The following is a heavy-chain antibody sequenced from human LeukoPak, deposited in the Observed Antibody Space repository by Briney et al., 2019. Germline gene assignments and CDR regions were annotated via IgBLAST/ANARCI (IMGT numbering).Heavy chain of an antibody. V-gene: IGHV3-74*01. J-gene: IGHJ4*02. D-gene: IGHD7-27*01. CDR2: INSGGSGT. CDR1: GFAFSSNW. Sequence: GGSLRLSCAASGFAFSSNWMHWVRQTPGKGLVWVSRINSGGSGTTYADSVEGRFTISRDNAKNMLYLQMNSLGADDTAVYYCATSLGPLAEYWGQGTLVTVSS. CDR3: ATSLGPLAEY.